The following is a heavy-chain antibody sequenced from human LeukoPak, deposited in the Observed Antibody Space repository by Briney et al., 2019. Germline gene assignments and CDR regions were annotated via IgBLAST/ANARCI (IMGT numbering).Heavy chain of an antibody. CDR2: ISYDGSNK. CDR1: GFAFSGYP. V-gene: IGHV3-30-3*01. J-gene: IGHJ4*02. D-gene: IGHD5-12*01. Sequence: GGSLRLSCAASGFAFSGYPIHWVRQAPGKGLEWVAVISYDGSNKYYADSVKGRFTISRDNSKNTLYLQMNSLRAEDTAVYYCARGGYDYNALFDHWGQGTLVTVSS. CDR3: ARGGYDYNALFDH.